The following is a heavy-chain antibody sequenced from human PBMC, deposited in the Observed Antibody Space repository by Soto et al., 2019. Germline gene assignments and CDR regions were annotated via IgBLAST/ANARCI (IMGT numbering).Heavy chain of an antibody. CDR3: AKDRGFIAPVDY. D-gene: IGHD3-16*02. V-gene: IGHV3-23*01. CDR1: GFAFSSYA. CDR2: ISGSTSGT. J-gene: IGHJ4*02. Sequence: EVQLLESGGGLVQPGGSLRLSCAASGFAFSSYAMSWVRQAPGKGLVWVSSISGSTSGTYYADAVKGRFTISRDKFNNTLYLQTNSLRAQDTAVYYCAKDRGFIAPVDYWGQGALVTVSS.